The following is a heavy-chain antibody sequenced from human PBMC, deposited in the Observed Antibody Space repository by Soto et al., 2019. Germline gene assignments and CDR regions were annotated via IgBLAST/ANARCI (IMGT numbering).Heavy chain of an antibody. CDR1: GDSVSSNSAA. CDR3: ARSTPRGADTIYYYYMDV. Sequence: SQTLSLTCAISGDSVSSNSAAWNWIRQSPSRGLEWLGRTYYRSKWYNDYAVSVKRRITINPDTSKNQFSLQLNSVTPEDTAVYYCARSTPRGADTIYYYYMDVWGKGTTVTVSS. V-gene: IGHV6-1*01. D-gene: IGHD1-26*01. J-gene: IGHJ6*03. CDR2: TYYRSKWYN.